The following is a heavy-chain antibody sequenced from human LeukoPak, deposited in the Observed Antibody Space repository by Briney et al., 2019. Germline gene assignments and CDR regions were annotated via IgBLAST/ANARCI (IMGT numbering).Heavy chain of an antibody. CDR1: GFTFHNFA. CDR2: ISSSGEFT. D-gene: IGHD3-22*01. V-gene: IGHV3-23*01. CDR3: VKDRPNYYESNGDYYKRDGDF. Sequence: GGSLRLSCAASGFTFHNFAMSWVRQAPGKGLEWVSSISSSGEFTFYADSVKGRFAIFRDNSRHTLYLQMNSLRAEDAAMYYCVKDRPNYYESNGDYYKRDGDFWGQGTVVTVSA. J-gene: IGHJ4*02.